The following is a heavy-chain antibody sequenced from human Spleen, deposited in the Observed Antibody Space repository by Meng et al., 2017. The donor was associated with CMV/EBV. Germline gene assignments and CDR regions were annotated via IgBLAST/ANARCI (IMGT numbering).Heavy chain of an antibody. CDR1: GFTFSSYS. V-gene: IGHV3-21*01. J-gene: IGHJ4*02. CDR2: ISSSSSYI. D-gene: IGHD2-8*01. Sequence: GESLKISCAASGFTFSSYSMNWVRQAPGKGLEWVSSISSSSSYIYYADSVKGRFTISRDTAENSLYLQMNSLRAEDTAIYYCARLNGRLGAYFFDYWGQGTLVTVSS. CDR3: ARLNGRLGAYFFDY.